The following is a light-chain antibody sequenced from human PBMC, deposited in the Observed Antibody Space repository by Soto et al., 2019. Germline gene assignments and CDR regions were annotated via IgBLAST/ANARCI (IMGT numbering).Light chain of an antibody. J-gene: IGKJ5*01. CDR1: QSVGSTY. CDR3: QQYGSSPRIT. V-gene: IGKV3-20*01. Sequence: EIVLTQSPGTLSLSPGERATLSCRASQSVGSTYLAWYQHKPGQAPRLLIYGASSRATGIPDRFSGSGSGTDFPLTISRLEPEDFAVYYCQQYGSSPRITFGQGTRLEMK. CDR2: GAS.